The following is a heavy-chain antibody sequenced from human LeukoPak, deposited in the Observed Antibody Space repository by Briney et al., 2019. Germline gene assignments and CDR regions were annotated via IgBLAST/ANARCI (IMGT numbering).Heavy chain of an antibody. CDR1: GGSISSGGYS. CDR3: ARGVNWIDP. CDR2: IYHSGST. V-gene: IGHV4-30-2*01. Sequence: SETLSLTCAVSGGSISSGGYSWSWIRQPPGKGLEWIGYIYHSGSTYYNPSLKGRVTISIDTSKNQFSLKLSSVTAADTAVYYCARGVNWIDPWGQGTLVTVSS. J-gene: IGHJ5*02. D-gene: IGHD6-13*01.